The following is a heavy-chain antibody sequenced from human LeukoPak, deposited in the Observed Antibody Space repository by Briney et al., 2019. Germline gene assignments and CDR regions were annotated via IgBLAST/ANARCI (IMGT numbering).Heavy chain of an antibody. CDR3: ARTSALAGTFFFDY. CDR2: IYTSGST. V-gene: IGHV4-4*07. J-gene: IGHJ4*02. Sequence: SETLSLTCTVSGGSISSYYWSWIRQPAGKGLEWIGRIYTSGSTNYNPSLKSRVTMSVDTSKNQFSLKLSSVTAADTAVYYCARTSALAGTFFFDYWGQGTLVTVSS. CDR1: GGSISSYY. D-gene: IGHD6-19*01.